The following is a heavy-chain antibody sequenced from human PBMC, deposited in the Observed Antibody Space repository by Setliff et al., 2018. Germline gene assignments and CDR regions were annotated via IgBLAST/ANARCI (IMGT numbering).Heavy chain of an antibody. V-gene: IGHV1-18*01. J-gene: IGHJ3*01. CDR1: GYIFKSYG. Sequence: ASVKVSCKASGYIFKSYGISWVRQAPGQGLEWMGWISSYNDVTNYAQSFQGRVTMTTDTSKRAAYMDLRGLRSDDTAVYYCAISTLSICSGGSCPNAFDVWGQGTMVTVSS. CDR3: AISTLSICSGGSCPNAFDV. D-gene: IGHD2-15*01. CDR2: ISSYNDVT.